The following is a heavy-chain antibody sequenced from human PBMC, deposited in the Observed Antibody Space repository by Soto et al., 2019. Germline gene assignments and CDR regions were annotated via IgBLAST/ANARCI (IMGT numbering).Heavy chain of an antibody. Sequence: SETLSLTCAVYGGSSSGYYWSWIRQPPGKGLEWIGEINHSGSTNYNPSLKSRVTISVDTSKNQFSLKLSSVTAADTAVYYCARGGHSSGWYAILRWFDPWGQGTLVTVSS. CDR1: GGSSSGYY. CDR3: ARGGHSSGWYAILRWFDP. V-gene: IGHV4-34*01. CDR2: INHSGST. J-gene: IGHJ5*02. D-gene: IGHD6-19*01.